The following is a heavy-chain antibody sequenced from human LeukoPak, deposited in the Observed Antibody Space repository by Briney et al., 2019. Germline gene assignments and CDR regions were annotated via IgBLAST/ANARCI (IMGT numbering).Heavy chain of an antibody. CDR1: GYTFTGYY. Sequence: ASVKVSCKGSGYTFTGYYIHRVRQAPGQGLEWMGWINPNSGGTKYAQKFQGRVTMTRDTSISTAYMELSSLTSDDTALYYCARDGAVAGTAYPEYWGQGTLVTVSS. V-gene: IGHV1-2*02. D-gene: IGHD6-19*01. CDR3: ARDGAVAGTAYPEY. J-gene: IGHJ4*02. CDR2: INPNSGGT.